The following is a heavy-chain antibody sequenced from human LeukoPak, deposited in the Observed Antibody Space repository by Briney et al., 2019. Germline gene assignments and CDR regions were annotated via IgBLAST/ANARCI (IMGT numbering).Heavy chain of an antibody. V-gene: IGHV4-59*08. J-gene: IGHJ4*02. Sequence: SETLSLTCTVSGVSISSYYWSWIRQPPGKGLEWIGYIFYSGNTIYNPSLRSRVTISADTSKNHFSLRLRFVTAADTAVYYCARLAAISGSDYPDDWGQGTLVTVSS. CDR3: ARLAAISGSDYPDD. CDR1: GVSISSYY. D-gene: IGHD1-26*01. CDR2: IFYSGNT.